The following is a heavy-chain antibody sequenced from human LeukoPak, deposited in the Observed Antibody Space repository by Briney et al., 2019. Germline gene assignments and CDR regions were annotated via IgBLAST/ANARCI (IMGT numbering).Heavy chain of an antibody. CDR1: GFTFSSYS. J-gene: IGHJ4*02. D-gene: IGHD3-22*01. V-gene: IGHV3-48*01. Sequence: GGSLRLSCAASGFTFSSYSMNWVRQAPGKGLEWVSYISSSSNTIYYADSVKGRFTISRDNAKNSLYLQMNSLRAEDTAVYYCAKSRDSSGYADYWGQGTLVTVSS. CDR2: ISSSSNTI. CDR3: AKSRDSSGYADY.